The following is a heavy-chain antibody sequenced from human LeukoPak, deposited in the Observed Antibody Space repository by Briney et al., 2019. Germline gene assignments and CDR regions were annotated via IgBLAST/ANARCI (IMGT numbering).Heavy chain of an antibody. Sequence: SETLSLTCAVYGRSFSDFYCSWIRQSPGKGLEWIGEINLGGTTSDNPSLKGRVTISVDTSKNHFSLKLTSVTAADTAVYYCATRQTTGWFFDYWGQGTLVTVSS. CDR1: GRSFSDFY. J-gene: IGHJ4*02. CDR3: ATRQTTGWFFDY. V-gene: IGHV4-34*01. D-gene: IGHD6-19*01. CDR2: INLGGTT.